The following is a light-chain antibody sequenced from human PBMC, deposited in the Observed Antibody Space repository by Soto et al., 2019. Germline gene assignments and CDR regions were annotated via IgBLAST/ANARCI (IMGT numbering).Light chain of an antibody. CDR1: QNINKY. V-gene: IGKV1-39*01. J-gene: IGKJ2*01. CDR3: QQGYYTPRT. Sequence: DIQMTQSPSSLSASVGDRVTIACRASQNINKYLNWYQQKPGKAPKLLIYAASRLQTGVPSRFSGSGSGTDFTLTISSLQPEDFATYYCQQGYYTPRTFGQGTKLEIK. CDR2: AAS.